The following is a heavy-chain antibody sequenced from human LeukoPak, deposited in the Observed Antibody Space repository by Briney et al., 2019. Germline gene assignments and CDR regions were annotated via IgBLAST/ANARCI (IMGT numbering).Heavy chain of an antibody. J-gene: IGHJ5*02. V-gene: IGHV1-18*01. D-gene: IGHD6-13*01. Sequence: ASVKVSCKASGYTFTSYGISWVRQAPGQGLEWMGWISAYNGNTNYAQKLQGRVTMTTGTSTSTAYTELRSLRSDDTAVYYCARDQIAAGLNWFDPWGQGTLVTVSS. CDR3: ARDQIAAGLNWFDP. CDR1: GYTFTSYG. CDR2: ISAYNGNT.